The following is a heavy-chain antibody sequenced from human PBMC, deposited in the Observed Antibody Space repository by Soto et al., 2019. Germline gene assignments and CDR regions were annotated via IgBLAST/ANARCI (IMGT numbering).Heavy chain of an antibody. J-gene: IGHJ6*02. CDR3: AREGYYSGSGSYSPPRYYGMDV. CDR1: GYTFTSYG. Sequence: QVQLVQSGAEVKKPGASVKVSCKASGYTFTSYGISWVRQAPGQGLEWMGWISDYNGNTNYAQKFQGRVTMTTDTSSRTAYMERRGLRSDDTAVYYCAREGYYSGSGSYSPPRYYGMDVWGQGTTVTVSS. CDR2: ISDYNGNT. D-gene: IGHD3-10*01. V-gene: IGHV1-18*01.